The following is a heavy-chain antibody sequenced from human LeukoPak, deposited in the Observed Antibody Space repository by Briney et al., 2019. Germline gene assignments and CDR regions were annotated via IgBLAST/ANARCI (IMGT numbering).Heavy chain of an antibody. D-gene: IGHD2-15*01. CDR3: ARRDCSGGTCRTRIFDY. V-gene: IGHV1-8*03. J-gene: IGHJ4*02. CDR2: MNPHSGNT. Sequence: GAAVTVSLTCSVYTFTIYDINWVRQAPGQGGGGVGWMNPHSGNTGYPPKFKGRVTLTTTTSITPAYMEVSSLISEDTAVYYCARRDCSGGTCRTRIFDYWGQGTLVTVSS. CDR1: VYTFTIYD.